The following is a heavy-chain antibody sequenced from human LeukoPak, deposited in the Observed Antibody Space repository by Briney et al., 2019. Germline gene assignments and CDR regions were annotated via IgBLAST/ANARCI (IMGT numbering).Heavy chain of an antibody. CDR3: ASTHYSRTSYYFDY. CDR2: INPNSGGT. Sequence: ASVKVSCKASGYTFTGYYMHWVRQAPGQGLEWMGWINPNSGGTNYAQKFQGWVTMTRDTSISTAYMELSRLRSDDTAVYYCASTHYSRTSYYFDYWGQGTLVTVSS. D-gene: IGHD4-11*01. V-gene: IGHV1-2*04. CDR1: GYTFTGYY. J-gene: IGHJ4*02.